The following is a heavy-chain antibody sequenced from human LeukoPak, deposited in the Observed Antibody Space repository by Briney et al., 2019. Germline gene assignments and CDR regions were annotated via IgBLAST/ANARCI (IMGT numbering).Heavy chain of an antibody. V-gene: IGHV1-2*02. CDR2: INPNSGGT. D-gene: IGHD2-2*01. CDR3: ARDILYCSSTSCQDY. Sequence: ASVKVSCKASGYTFTGYYMHWVRQAPGQGLEWMGWINPNSGGTNYAQKFQGRVTMTRDTSISTAYMELSGLRSDDTAVYYCARDILYCSSTSCQDYWGQGTLVTVSS. CDR1: GYTFTGYY. J-gene: IGHJ4*02.